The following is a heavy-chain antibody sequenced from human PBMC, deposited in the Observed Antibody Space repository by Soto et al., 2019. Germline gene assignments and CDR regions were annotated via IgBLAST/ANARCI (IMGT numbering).Heavy chain of an antibody. CDR1: GGSISSYY. V-gene: IGHV4-59*01. CDR3: ARDHRDYYGSGSYYNGNWFDP. D-gene: IGHD3-10*01. Sequence: SETLSLTCTVSGGSISSYYWSWIRQPPGKGLEWIGYIYYSGSTNYNPSLKSRVTISVDTSKNQFSLKLSSVSAADTAVYYCARDHRDYYGSGSYYNGNWFDPWGRGTLVTVSS. J-gene: IGHJ5*02. CDR2: IYYSGST.